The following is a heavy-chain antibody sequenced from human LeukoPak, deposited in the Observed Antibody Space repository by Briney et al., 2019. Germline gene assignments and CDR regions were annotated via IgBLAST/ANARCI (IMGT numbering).Heavy chain of an antibody. CDR2: IKSETEGGTT. CDR1: GFTFSNAW. J-gene: IGHJ4*02. Sequence: GGSLRLSCAASGFTFSNAWMSWVRQAPGKGLEWVGRIKSETEGGTTDYAAPVKGRFTISRDDSKNTPYLQMNSLKTEDTAVYYCTTDSLRDYGGTYYFDYWGQGTLVTVSS. D-gene: IGHD4-23*01. CDR3: TTDSLRDYGGTYYFDY. V-gene: IGHV3-15*01.